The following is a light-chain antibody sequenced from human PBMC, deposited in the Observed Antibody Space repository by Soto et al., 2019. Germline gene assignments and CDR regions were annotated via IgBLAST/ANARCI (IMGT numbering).Light chain of an antibody. V-gene: IGKV3-15*01. CDR2: GAS. Sequence: EIVFTQCPGILSKSPGERATLSCRASQSVSSRRLAWYQQKPGQAPRFLIYGASTRATGIPARFSGSGSGTEFTLTISSLQSEDFAVYYCQQYNNGPPFTFGGGTKVDI. J-gene: IGKJ4*01. CDR1: QSVSSR. CDR3: QQYNNGPPFT.